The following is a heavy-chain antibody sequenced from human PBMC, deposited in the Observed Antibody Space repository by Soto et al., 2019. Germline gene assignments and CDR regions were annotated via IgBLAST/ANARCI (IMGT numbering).Heavy chain of an antibody. D-gene: IGHD2-2*01. Sequence: GESLKISCKGSGYSFTNYWIGWVRQMPGKGLEWMGIIYPGDSDTRYSPSFEGQVTISADKSISTAYLQWSSLKASDTAMYYCARQYCSSTRCYGNYYYYYMDVWGKGTTVTVSS. CDR3: ARQYCSSTRCYGNYYYYYMDV. CDR1: GYSFTNYW. V-gene: IGHV5-51*01. J-gene: IGHJ6*03. CDR2: IYPGDSDT.